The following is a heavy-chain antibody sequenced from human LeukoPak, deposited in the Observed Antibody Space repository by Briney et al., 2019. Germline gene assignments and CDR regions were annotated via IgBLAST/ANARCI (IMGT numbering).Heavy chain of an antibody. J-gene: IGHJ6*03. Sequence: PSETLSLTCTVSGGSISSYYWSWIRQPPGKGLEWIGYIYYSGSTNYNPSLKSRVTISIDTSKSQFSLKLSSVTAADTAVYYCARGVVPAAIRYYYYMDVWGKGTTVTVSS. D-gene: IGHD2-2*02. CDR1: GGSISSYY. CDR2: IYYSGST. V-gene: IGHV4-59*01. CDR3: ARGVVPAAIRYYYYMDV.